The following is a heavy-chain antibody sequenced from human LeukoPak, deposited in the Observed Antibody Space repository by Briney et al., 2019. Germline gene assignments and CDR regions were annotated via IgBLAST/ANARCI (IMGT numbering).Heavy chain of an antibody. V-gene: IGHV3-20*04. Sequence: GGSLRLSCAASGFNFDDYGMSWVRQAPGKGLEWVSGINWNGGSTGYADSVKGRFTISRDNAKNSLYVQMNSLRAEDTALYYCARVAYSGYVTGNDYWAREPWSSSPQ. J-gene: IGHJ4*02. CDR1: GFNFDDYG. D-gene: IGHD5-12*01. CDR3: ARVAYSGYVTGNDY. CDR2: INWNGGST.